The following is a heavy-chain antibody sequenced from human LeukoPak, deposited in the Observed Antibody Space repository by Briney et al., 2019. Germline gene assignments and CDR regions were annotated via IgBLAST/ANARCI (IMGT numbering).Heavy chain of an antibody. CDR1: GYTFTGYY. CDR2: ISAYNGNT. J-gene: IGHJ5*02. D-gene: IGHD2-21*02. CDR3: AREATARFDP. V-gene: IGHV1-18*04. Sequence: ASVKVSCKASGYTFTGYYMHWVRQAPGQGLEWMGWISAYNGNTNYAQKLQGRVTMTTDTSTSTAYMELRSLRSDDTAVYYCAREATARFDPWGQGTLVTVSS.